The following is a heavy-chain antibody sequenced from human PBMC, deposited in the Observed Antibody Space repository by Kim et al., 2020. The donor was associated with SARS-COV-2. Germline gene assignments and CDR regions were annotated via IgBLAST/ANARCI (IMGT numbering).Heavy chain of an antibody. D-gene: IGHD3-9*01. CDR1: DDYIRSGDYF. V-gene: IGHV4-30-4*01. CDR2: IHYSGST. CDR3: ASAYYDWWFDP. Sequence: SETLSLTCTVSDDYIRSGDYFWSWIRQSPGKGLEWIGNIHYSGSTSYNPSLKSRFTLSIDTSKNQFSLTLPSVTAADTAVYYCASAYYDWWFDPWDQGAL. J-gene: IGHJ5*02.